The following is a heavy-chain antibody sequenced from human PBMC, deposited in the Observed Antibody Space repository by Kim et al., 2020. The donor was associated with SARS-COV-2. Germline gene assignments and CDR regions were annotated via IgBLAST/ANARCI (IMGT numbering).Heavy chain of an antibody. J-gene: IGHJ4*02. Sequence: SVKVSCKASGGTFSSYAISWVRQAPGQGLEWMGRIIPIPGIANYAQKFQGRVTTTADKSTSTAYMELSSLRSEDTAVYYCARDGNQEYGDYSLRIDYWGQGTLVTVSS. CDR1: GGTFSSYA. V-gene: IGHV1-69*04. CDR3: ARDGNQEYGDYSLRIDY. D-gene: IGHD4-17*01. CDR2: IIPIPGIA.